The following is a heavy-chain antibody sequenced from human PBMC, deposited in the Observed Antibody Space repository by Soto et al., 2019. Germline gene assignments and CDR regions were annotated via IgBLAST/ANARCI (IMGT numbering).Heavy chain of an antibody. CDR2: IYHSGST. D-gene: IGHD2-2*01. Sequence: ETLSLPCAFSGYSISSGYYWGWIRQPPGKGLEWIGSIYHSGSTYYNPSLKSRVTISVDTSKNQFSLNLSSVTSADTAVYYCARDIVVVPAASLPGGMDVWGQGTMVTVSS. J-gene: IGHJ6*02. CDR3: ARDIVVVPAASLPGGMDV. CDR1: GYSISSGYY. V-gene: IGHV4-38-2*01.